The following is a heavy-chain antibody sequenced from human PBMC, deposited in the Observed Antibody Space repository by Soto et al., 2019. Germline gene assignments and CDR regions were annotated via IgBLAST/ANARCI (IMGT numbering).Heavy chain of an antibody. V-gene: IGHV4-4*02. CDR3: ARERAFGESSPGYYYYGMDV. D-gene: IGHD3-10*01. CDR1: GGSISSSNW. Sequence: QVQLQESGPGLVKPSGTLSLTCAVSGGSISSSNWWRWVRQPPGKGLEWIGEIYHSGSTNYNPSLKSRVTISVDKSKNQFSLKLSSVSAADTAVYYCARERAFGESSPGYYYYGMDVWGQGTTVTVSS. J-gene: IGHJ6*02. CDR2: IYHSGST.